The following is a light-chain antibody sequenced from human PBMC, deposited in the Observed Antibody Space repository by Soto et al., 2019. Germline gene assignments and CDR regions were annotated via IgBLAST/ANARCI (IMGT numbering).Light chain of an antibody. CDR2: DAS. V-gene: IGKV3-20*01. CDR1: QTVSSNY. Sequence: IVLTQSPGTLSLSPWERATLSCRASQTVSSNYLAWYQLKPGQAPRLLIYDASSRATGIPDRFSGSGSGTDFTLTISRLEPEDFAVYYCQQYGSIPWTFGQGTKVDIK. CDR3: QQYGSIPWT. J-gene: IGKJ1*01.